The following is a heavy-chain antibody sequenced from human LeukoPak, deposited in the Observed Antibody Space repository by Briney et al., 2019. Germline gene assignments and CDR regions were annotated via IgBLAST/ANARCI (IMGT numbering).Heavy chain of an antibody. CDR3: AKIAARDTGEGY. D-gene: IGHD6-6*01. CDR2: INPSGDST. CDR1: GYTFTSNH. V-gene: IGHV1-46*01. Sequence: GASVKVSCKASGYTFTSNHIHWVRQAPGQGPEWMGVINPSGDSTSYAPNFQGRVTVTRDTSTSTVYMELSSLRSEDTAIYYCAKIAARDTGEGYWGQGTLVTVSS. J-gene: IGHJ4*02.